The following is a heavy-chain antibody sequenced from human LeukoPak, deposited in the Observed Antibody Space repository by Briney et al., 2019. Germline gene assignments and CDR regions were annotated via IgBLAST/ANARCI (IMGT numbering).Heavy chain of an antibody. CDR1: GGTFSSYA. J-gene: IGHJ4*02. CDR3: ARPRAYYDYVWGTEDYFDY. V-gene: IGHV1-69*04. D-gene: IGHD3-16*01. Sequence: GASVKVSCKASGGTFSSYAISWVRQAPGQGLEWMGGIIPILGIANYAQKFQGRVTITADKSTSTAYMELSSLRSEDTAVYYCARPRAYYDYVWGTEDYFDYWGQGTLVTVSS. CDR2: IIPILGIA.